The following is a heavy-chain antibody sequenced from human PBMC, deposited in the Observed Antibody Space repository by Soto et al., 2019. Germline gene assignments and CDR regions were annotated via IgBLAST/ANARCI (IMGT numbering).Heavy chain of an antibody. Sequence: PSETLSLTCNMSVDSSRISTYSWRWIRQPPGKALQWIGFIYQSGVTSYNPSLASRVSISLDRSNNQCSLKLKSVTAADTAVYFCAGMPYTSGLRFDPWGPGTLVTVS. CDR2: IYQSGVT. CDR3: AGMPYTSGLRFDP. D-gene: IGHD6-19*01. J-gene: IGHJ5*02. CDR1: VDSSRISTYS. V-gene: IGHV4-30-2*01.